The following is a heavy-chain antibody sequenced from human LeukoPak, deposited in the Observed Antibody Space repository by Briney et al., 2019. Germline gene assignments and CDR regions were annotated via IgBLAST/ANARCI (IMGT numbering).Heavy chain of an antibody. CDR3: ARDSTIFGVVIIPQYYYYGMDV. D-gene: IGHD3-3*01. CDR2: ISSSGSTI. V-gene: IGHV3-48*04. CDR1: GFPFSSYS. Sequence: SGGSLRLSCAASGFPFSSYSMNWVRQAPGKGLEGVSYISSSGSTIYYADSVKGRFTISRDNAKNSLYLQMNSLRAEDTAVYYCARDSTIFGVVIIPQYYYYGMDVWGQGTTVTVSS. J-gene: IGHJ6*02.